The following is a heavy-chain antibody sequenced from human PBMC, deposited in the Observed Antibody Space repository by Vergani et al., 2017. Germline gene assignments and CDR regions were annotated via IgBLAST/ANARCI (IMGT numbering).Heavy chain of an antibody. CDR1: GYSISSGYY. Sequence: QVQLQESGPGLVKPSETLSLTCAVSGYSISSGYYWGWLRQPPGKGLEWIGSIYHSGSTYYNPSLKSRVTISVDTSKNQLSLKMSSVTAADTAVYYCARLRDFYSGYYTGSDAFDSWGRGTMVTVSA. CDR3: ARLRDFYSGYYTGSDAFDS. J-gene: IGHJ3*02. V-gene: IGHV4-38-2*01. D-gene: IGHD3-3*01. CDR2: IYHSGST.